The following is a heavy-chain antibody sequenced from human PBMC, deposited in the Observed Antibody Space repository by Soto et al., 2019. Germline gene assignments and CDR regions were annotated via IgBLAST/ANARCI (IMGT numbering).Heavy chain of an antibody. V-gene: IGHV1-69*13. CDR3: ARAPYYYDSSGYYFPGDAFDI. CDR2: IIPIFGTA. CDR1: GGTFSSYA. D-gene: IGHD3-22*01. Sequence: GASVKVSCKASGGTFSSYAISWVRQAPGQGLEWMGGIIPIFGTANYAQKFQGRVTITADESTSTAYMELSSLRSEDTAVYYCARAPYYYDSSGYYFPGDAFDIWGQGTMVTVSS. J-gene: IGHJ3*02.